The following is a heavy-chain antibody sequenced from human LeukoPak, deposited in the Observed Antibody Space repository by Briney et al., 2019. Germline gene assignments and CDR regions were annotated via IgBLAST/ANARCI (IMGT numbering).Heavy chain of an antibody. CDR3: AKDCYDSSGYSDAYDY. CDR2: ISGSGGST. D-gene: IGHD3-22*01. Sequence: GGSLRLSCAASGFTFSSYAMSWVRQAPGKGLEWVSAISGSGGSTYYADSVKGRFTISRDNSKNTLYLQMNSLRAEDTAVYYCAKDCYDSSGYSDAYDYWGQGTLVTVSS. J-gene: IGHJ4*02. V-gene: IGHV3-23*01. CDR1: GFTFSSYA.